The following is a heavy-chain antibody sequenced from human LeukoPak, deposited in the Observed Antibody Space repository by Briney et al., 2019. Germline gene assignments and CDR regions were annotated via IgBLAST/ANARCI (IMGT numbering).Heavy chain of an antibody. CDR2: IYTSGST. D-gene: IGHD3-16*02. V-gene: IGHV4-4*07. CDR1: GGSISSYY. Sequence: SETLSLTCTVSGGSISSYYWSWIRQPAGKGLEWIGRIYTSGSTNYNPSLKSRVTMSVDTSKNQFPLKLSSVTAADTAVYYCARASHDYVWGSYPNDAFDIWGQGTMVTVSS. J-gene: IGHJ3*02. CDR3: ARASHDYVWGSYPNDAFDI.